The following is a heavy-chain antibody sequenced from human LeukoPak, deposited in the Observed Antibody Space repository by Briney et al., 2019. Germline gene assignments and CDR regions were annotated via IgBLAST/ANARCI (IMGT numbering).Heavy chain of an antibody. V-gene: IGHV4-59*01. Sequence: SETLSLTCTVSGGSISIYYWRWIRQPPGKGLEWIGYIYNSGSTNYNPSLKSRVTISVDTSKNQLSLNLVSVTAADTAVDYCVRDRELNYWGQGTLVTVSS. CDR2: IYNSGST. J-gene: IGHJ4*02. CDR3: VRDRELNY. CDR1: GGSISIYY. D-gene: IGHD3-10*01.